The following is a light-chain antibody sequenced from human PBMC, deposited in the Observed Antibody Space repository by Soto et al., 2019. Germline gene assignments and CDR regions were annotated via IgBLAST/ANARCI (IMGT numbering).Light chain of an antibody. CDR1: SSDVGGYNF. V-gene: IGLV2-8*01. CDR3: SSYAGGIKWV. J-gene: IGLJ3*02. CDR2: EVT. Sequence: QSVLTQPPSASGSPGQSVTISCTGTSSDVGGYNFVSWYQQHPGKAPKFMIYEVTKRPSGVPDRFSGSKSGNTASLTASGLQAEDEADYYCSSYAGGIKWVFGGGTKLTVL.